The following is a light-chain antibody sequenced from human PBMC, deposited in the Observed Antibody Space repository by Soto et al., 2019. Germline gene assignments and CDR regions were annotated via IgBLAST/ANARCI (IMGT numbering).Light chain of an antibody. CDR2: EVT. CDR3: SSYTNSSTRACV. Sequence: QSALTQPASVSGSPGQSITISCTGTSGDIGSYNRVSWYQQHPGKAPKLIIYEVTDRPSGVSNRFSGAKSGNTASLTISGLQDEDDAAYYCSSYTNSSTRACVFGTGTKLTVL. V-gene: IGLV2-14*01. J-gene: IGLJ1*01. CDR1: SGDIGSYNR.